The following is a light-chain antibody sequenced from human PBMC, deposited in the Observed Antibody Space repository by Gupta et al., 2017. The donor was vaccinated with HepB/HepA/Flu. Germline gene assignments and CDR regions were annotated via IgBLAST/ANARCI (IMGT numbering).Light chain of an antibody. CDR1: QGISSY. J-gene: IGKJ2*01. CDR2: AAS. V-gene: IGKV1-9*01. CDR3: QQGKSSLPHT. Sequence: IHLTQSPSFLSASVGDRVTITCRASQGISSYLAWYQQKPGKAPKLLIYAASTLQSGVPSRFSGSGSGIEFPLTISSRQQEDFASHSSQQGKSSLPHTSGQGTKLQI.